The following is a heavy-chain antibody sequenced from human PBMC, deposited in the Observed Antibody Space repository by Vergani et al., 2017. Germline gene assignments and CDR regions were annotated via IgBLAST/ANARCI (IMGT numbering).Heavy chain of an antibody. V-gene: IGHV3-33*01. Sequence: QVQLVESGGGVVQPGRSLRLSCAASGFTFSSYGMHWVRQAPGKGLEWVAGIWYDGSNKYYADSVKGRFTISRDNSKNTLYLQMNSLRAEDTAVYYCARDLNDIVVVVAATYYGMDVWGQGTTVTVSS. CDR1: GFTFSSYG. D-gene: IGHD2-15*01. CDR2: IWYDGSNK. CDR3: ARDLNDIVVVVAATYYGMDV. J-gene: IGHJ6*02.